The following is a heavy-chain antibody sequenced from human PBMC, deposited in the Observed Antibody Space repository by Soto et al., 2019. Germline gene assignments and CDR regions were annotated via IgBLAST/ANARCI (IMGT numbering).Heavy chain of an antibody. J-gene: IGHJ6*02. D-gene: IGHD2-2*01. CDR3: ARREDCSSTSCYPYYYYGMDV. CDR2: IIPIFGTA. CDR1: GGTFSSYA. V-gene: IGHV1-69*06. Sequence: SVKVSCKASGGTFSSYAISWVRQAPGQGLEWMGGIIPIFGTANYAQKFQGRVTITADKSTSTAYMELSSLRSEDTAVYYCARREDCSSTSCYPYYYYGMDVWGQGTTVTVSS.